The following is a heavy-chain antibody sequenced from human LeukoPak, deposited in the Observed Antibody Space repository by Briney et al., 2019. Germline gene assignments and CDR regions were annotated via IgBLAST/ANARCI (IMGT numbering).Heavy chain of an antibody. CDR1: GGTFSSYA. Sequence: SVKVSCKASGGTFSSYAISWVRQAPGQGLERMGRIIPMFGTGTANYAQKFQGRVTITTDESTSTAYMELSSLRSEDTAVYYCARDKGYYDILTGGGARYYYYMDVWGKGTTVTVSS. CDR2: IIPMFGTGTA. V-gene: IGHV1-69*05. J-gene: IGHJ6*03. D-gene: IGHD3-9*01. CDR3: ARDKGYYDILTGGGARYYYYMDV.